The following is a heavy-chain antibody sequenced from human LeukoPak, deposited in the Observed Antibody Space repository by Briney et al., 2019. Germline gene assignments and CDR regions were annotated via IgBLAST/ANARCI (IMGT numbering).Heavy chain of an antibody. Sequence: QSLRLSCTASGFFFGGYALSWFRQPPGKGLEWVGFIRSKLCGGAIEYAASVKGRFNISRDDSKSIAYLQMNSLKTEDTAVYYCSRDQLGGDPNDYYYYYLDVWGEGTTVTVSS. CDR3: SRDQLGGDPNDYYYYYLDV. CDR1: GFFFGGYA. J-gene: IGHJ6*03. CDR2: IRSKLCGGAI. V-gene: IGHV3-49*03. D-gene: IGHD4-17*01.